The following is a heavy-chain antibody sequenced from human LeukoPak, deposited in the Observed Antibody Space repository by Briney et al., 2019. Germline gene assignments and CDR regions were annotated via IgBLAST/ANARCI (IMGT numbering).Heavy chain of an antibody. J-gene: IGHJ4*02. V-gene: IGHV3-53*01. CDR2: IYSGGST. D-gene: IGHD2-15*01. CDR1: GFTVSSNY. CDR3: ARDLWVVAATVYDY. Sequence: GGSLRLSCAASGFTVSSNYMSWVRQAPGKGLEWVSVIYSGGSTYYADSVKGRFTISRDNSKNTLYLQMNSLRAEDTAVYYCARDLWVVAATVYDYWGQGTLVTVSS.